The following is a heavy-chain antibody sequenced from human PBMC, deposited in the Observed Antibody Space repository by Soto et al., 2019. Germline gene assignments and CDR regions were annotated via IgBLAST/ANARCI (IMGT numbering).Heavy chain of an antibody. CDR2: MVSDGSKI. Sequence: QVHLVESGGGVVQPGTSLRLSCAASGFTFSTSGMHWVRQAPGKGLEWVALMVSDGSKIYYADSVKGRFTISRDNSRNTLFLQMDSLRAEDTAIYSCAREATTGATRGFWIEDWGQGTLVTVSS. J-gene: IGHJ4*02. CDR3: AREATTGATRGFWIED. CDR1: GFTFSTSG. D-gene: IGHD1-1*01. V-gene: IGHV3-33*01.